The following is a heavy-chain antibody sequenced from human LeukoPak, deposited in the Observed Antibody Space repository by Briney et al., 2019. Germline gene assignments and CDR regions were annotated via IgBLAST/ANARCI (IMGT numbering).Heavy chain of an antibody. D-gene: IGHD6-6*01. CDR2: IYYSGST. Sequence: SETLSLTCTVSGGSIRSGDYYWNWIRQPPGKGLEWIGYIYYSGSTYYNPPLKSRVTISVDTSKNQFSLKLSSVTAADTALYYCARESISGGWFDPWGQGTLVTVSS. CDR3: ARESISGGWFDP. CDR1: GGSIRSGDYY. V-gene: IGHV4-30-4*08. J-gene: IGHJ5*02.